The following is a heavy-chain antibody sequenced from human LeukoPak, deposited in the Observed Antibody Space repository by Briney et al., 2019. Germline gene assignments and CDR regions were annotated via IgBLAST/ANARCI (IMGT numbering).Heavy chain of an antibody. CDR1: FTVSSNY. CDR3: ARGENGIGAAFDI. D-gene: IGHD3-16*01. CDR2: THSDGST. Sequence: GGSLRLSCGFTVSSNYMSWVRQAPGKGLEWVSPTHSDGSTYYADSVKGRFTISRDNSENSLYLQMTTLGAEDTAVYYCARGENGIGAAFDIWGQGTMVTVSS. V-gene: IGHV3-53*01. J-gene: IGHJ3*02.